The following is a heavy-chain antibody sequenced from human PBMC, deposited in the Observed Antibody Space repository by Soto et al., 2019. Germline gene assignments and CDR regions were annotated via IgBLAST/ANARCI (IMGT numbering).Heavy chain of an antibody. V-gene: IGHV3-7*03. CDR1: GLTFTDYW. Sequence: GSLRLSCVTYGLTFTDYWMSWVRQAPGKGLEWVANIKQDESEKNYLESVKGRFTISRDNARNSLFLQMTSLTPEDTAVYYCARDRAMATMTFDSWGPGSLVTVSS. J-gene: IGHJ4*02. CDR3: ARDRAMATMTFDS. CDR2: IKQDESEK. D-gene: IGHD5-12*01.